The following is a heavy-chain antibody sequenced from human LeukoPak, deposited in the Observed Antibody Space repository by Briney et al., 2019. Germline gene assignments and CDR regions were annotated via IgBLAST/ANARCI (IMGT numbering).Heavy chain of an antibody. CDR2: IDHNGRT. J-gene: IGHJ1*01. CDR3: ARHLGLMTNLQY. D-gene: IGHD3-16*01. V-gene: IGHV4-59*08. Sequence: SETLSLTCTVSGGSISRYYWSWIRLPPGKGLEYIGCIDHNGRTNYSPSLQSRVTMPVDTSKNQFSLNLTSVTAADTAVYYCARHLGLMTNLQYWGPGTLITVSS. CDR1: GGSISRYY.